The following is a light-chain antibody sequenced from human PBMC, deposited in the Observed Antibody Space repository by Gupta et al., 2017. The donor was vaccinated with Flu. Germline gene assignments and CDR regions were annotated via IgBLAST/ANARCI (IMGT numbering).Light chain of an antibody. V-gene: IGLV5-45*01. J-gene: IGLJ2*01. CDR3: VIWHSSAWV. CDR1: SGIHVGASK. CDR2: YKSDSDK. Sequence: QAVLTQPASLSASPGASASLTCTLRSGIHVGASKIYWYQQKPGSPPQYLLTYKSDSDKQQGSGVPSRFSGSKDASANAGILLISGLQSEDEADYYCVIWHSSAWVFGGGTKLTVL.